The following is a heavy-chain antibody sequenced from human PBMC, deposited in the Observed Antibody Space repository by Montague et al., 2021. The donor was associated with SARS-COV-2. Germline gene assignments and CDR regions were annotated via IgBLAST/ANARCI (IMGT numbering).Heavy chain of an antibody. V-gene: IGHV4-31*03. CDR1: GGSISSGGYY. CDR2: IYYSGST. J-gene: IGHJ4*02. D-gene: IGHD5-12*01. Sequence: TLSLTCTVSGGSISSGGYYWSWIRQHPGKGLEWIGYIYYSGSTYYNPSLKSRVTISVDTSKNQFSLKLGSVTAADTAVYYCARYCMVASRAPFAVDSWGQGTLVTVSS. CDR3: ARYCMVASRAPFAVDS.